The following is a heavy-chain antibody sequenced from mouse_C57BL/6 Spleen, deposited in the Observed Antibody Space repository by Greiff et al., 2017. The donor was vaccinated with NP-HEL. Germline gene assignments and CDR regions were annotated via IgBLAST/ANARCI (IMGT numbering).Heavy chain of an antibody. V-gene: IGHV5-15*01. D-gene: IGHD2-4*01. J-gene: IGHJ4*01. CDR1: GFTFSDYG. Sequence: DVMLVESGGGLVQPGGSLKLSCAASGFTFSDYGMAWVRQAPRKGPEWVAFISNLAYSIYYADTVTGRVTISRENAKNTLYLEMSSLRSEDTAMYYCARHYDYDYYYAMDYWGQGTSVTVSS. CDR2: ISNLAYSI. CDR3: ARHYDYDYYYAMDY.